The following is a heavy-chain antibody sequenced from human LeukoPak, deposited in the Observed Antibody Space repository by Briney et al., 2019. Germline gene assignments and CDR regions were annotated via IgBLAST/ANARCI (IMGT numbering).Heavy chain of an antibody. CDR1: GFIFDDYA. Sequence: TGGSLRLSCAASGFIFDDYAMHWVRQAPGKGLEWVSGISWNSGSLAYADSVKGRFTISGDNAKNSLYLQMNSLRTEDTAWYYCARGLGGDQGYFDLWGRGTLATVSS. J-gene: IGHJ2*01. D-gene: IGHD3-10*01. CDR3: ARGLGGDQGYFDL. CDR2: ISWNSGSL. V-gene: IGHV3-9*01.